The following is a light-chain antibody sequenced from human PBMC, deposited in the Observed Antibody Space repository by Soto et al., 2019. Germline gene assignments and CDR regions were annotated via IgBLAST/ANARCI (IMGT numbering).Light chain of an antibody. CDR2: RNN. CDR1: SSNIGSNY. V-gene: IGLV1-47*01. Sequence: SVLTQPPSASGTPGQRGTISCSGSSSNIGSNYVYWYQQLPGTAPKLLIYRNNQRPSGVPDRFSGSKSGTSASLAISGLRSEDEADYYCAAWDDSLSGFYVFGTGTKVIVL. J-gene: IGLJ1*01. CDR3: AAWDDSLSGFYV.